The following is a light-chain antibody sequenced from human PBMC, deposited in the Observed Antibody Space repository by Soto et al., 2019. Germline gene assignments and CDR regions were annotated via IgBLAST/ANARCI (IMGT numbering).Light chain of an antibody. Sequence: EIVLTQSPATLSLSPGESATLSCRASQTVASYLAWFQQKPGQPPRLLVYDVSTRATGIPARFSGSGSETDFTLTISSLDPEDFAFYYCQQRSRWPCTFGPGTKLDMK. CDR2: DVS. J-gene: IGKJ3*01. CDR3: QQRSRWPCT. V-gene: IGKV3-11*01. CDR1: QTVASY.